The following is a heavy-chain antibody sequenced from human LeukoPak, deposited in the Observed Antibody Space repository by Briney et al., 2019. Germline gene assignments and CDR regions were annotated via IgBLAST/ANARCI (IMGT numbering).Heavy chain of an antibody. D-gene: IGHD3-3*01. CDR2: MYYRGSS. CDR1: GVSIRNDD. J-gene: IGHJ5*02. Sequence: PSETLSLTCRVSGVSIRNDDLSWMRQPPGKGLEWIGYMYYRGSSNYNPSLKSRVSISLDTSRNQFSLNLNSVTAADSAIYYCARGKVAVGADSNRFLTCGWPGCFVPWGRKTLVTVSS. V-gene: IGHV4-59*01. CDR3: ARGKVAVGADSNRFLTCGWPGCFVP.